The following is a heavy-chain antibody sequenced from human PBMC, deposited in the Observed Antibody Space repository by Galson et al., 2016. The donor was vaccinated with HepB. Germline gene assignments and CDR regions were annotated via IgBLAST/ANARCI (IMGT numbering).Heavy chain of an antibody. V-gene: IGHV3-23*01. Sequence: SLRLSCAVSGFTLRSYTIYWVRQAPGKGLEWVSGISGIGTIIKIAKSVEGRFTLSRDYSRNTINLQMNSLRAEDTAVYYCARDLKSNLLGIGLYHYGMDVWGQGTTVIVSS. J-gene: IGHJ6*02. D-gene: IGHD3-16*01. CDR3: ARDLKSNLLGIGLYHYGMDV. CDR2: ISGIGTII. CDR1: GFTLRSYT.